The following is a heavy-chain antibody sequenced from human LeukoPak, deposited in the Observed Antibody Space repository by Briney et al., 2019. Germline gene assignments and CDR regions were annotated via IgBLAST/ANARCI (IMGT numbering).Heavy chain of an antibody. J-gene: IGHJ5*02. D-gene: IGHD6-13*01. Sequence: SETLSLTCTVSRGSISGYSWSWIRQSPGGGLEGVGYIYYSGDTAYNPSLRSRVTLSVDTSKNQFSLQLRSVTTADTAVYYCARGDPFRAGWFDPWGQGTLVTVSS. CDR3: ARGDPFRAGWFDP. CDR1: RGSISGYS. V-gene: IGHV4-59*01. CDR2: IYYSGDT.